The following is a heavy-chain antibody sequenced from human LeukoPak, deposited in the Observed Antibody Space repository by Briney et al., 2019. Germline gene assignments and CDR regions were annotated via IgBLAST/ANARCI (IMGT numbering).Heavy chain of an antibody. CDR2: INSDGSST. J-gene: IGHJ4*02. CDR3: ARDPILTGHYSYLDY. V-gene: IGHV3-74*01. Sequence: VGSLRLSCAASGFTFSSYWMHWVRQAPGTGLVWVSRINSDGSSTSYADSVKGRFTISRDNAKNTLYLQMNSLRAEDTAVYYCARDPILTGHYSYLDYWGQGTLVTVSS. D-gene: IGHD3-9*01. CDR1: GFTFSSYW.